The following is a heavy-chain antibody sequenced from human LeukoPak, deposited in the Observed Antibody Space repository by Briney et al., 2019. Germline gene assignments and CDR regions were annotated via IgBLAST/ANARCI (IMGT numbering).Heavy chain of an antibody. CDR3: ARGTPYNP. Sequence: SETLSLTCTVSGASIDSGRYYWSWIRQPPGKGLEGIGSIHYSGTTYYNPSLKSRVTMSIDTSNNQFSLKLSSVTAADTAVYYCARGTPYNPWGQGTLVTVSS. V-gene: IGHV4-39*07. CDR1: GASIDSGRYY. CDR2: IHYSGTT. J-gene: IGHJ5*02. D-gene: IGHD4-11*01.